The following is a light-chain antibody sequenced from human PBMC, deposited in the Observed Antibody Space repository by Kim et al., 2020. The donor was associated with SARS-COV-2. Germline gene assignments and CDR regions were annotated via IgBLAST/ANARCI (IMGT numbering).Light chain of an antibody. V-gene: IGKV3-11*01. CDR1: HSVSSS. CDR3: QQRSNWPPT. Sequence: LPPGESAPLSCTASHSVSSSLAWYQPKPGQAPRLLIYYASNRATGIPARFSGSGSGTDVTLTISSLEPEDFAVYYCQQRSNWPPTFGRGTRLEIK. J-gene: IGKJ5*01. CDR2: YAS.